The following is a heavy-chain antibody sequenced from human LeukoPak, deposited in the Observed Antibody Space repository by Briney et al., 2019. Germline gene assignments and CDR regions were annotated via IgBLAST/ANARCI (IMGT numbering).Heavy chain of an antibody. Sequence: GGSLRLSCAASGLTFSSYAMSWVRQAPGKGLEWVSAISGSGGSTYYADSVKGRFTISRDNSKNTLYLQMNTLRADDTAVYYCAKGVKYIVMVTAQHYFDYWGQGTLVTVSS. CDR3: AKGVKYIVMVTAQHYFDY. D-gene: IGHD2-21*02. CDR1: GLTFSSYA. V-gene: IGHV3-23*01. CDR2: ISGSGGST. J-gene: IGHJ4*02.